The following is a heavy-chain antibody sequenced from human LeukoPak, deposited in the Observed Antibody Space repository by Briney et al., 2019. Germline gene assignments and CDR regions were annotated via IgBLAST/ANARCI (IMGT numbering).Heavy chain of an antibody. Sequence: GGSLRLSCAASGFTFSDYWMGWVRQAPGKGLEWVASIKEDGSEKHSTDSVKGRFTISRDNAKNSVFLQMNSLRAEDTAVYFCATPIMYCGGDCFGDYWGRGTLVTVSS. CDR3: ATPIMYCGGDCFGDY. CDR2: IKEDGSEK. V-gene: IGHV3-7*01. CDR1: GFTFSDYW. D-gene: IGHD2-21*02. J-gene: IGHJ4*02.